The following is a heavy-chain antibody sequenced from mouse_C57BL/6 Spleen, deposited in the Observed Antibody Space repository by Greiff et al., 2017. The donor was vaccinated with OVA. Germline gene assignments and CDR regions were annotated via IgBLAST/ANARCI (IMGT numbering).Heavy chain of an antibody. V-gene: IGHV1-26*01. Sequence: VQLQQSGPELVKPGASVKISCKASGYTFTDYYMNWVKQSHGKSLEWIGDINPNNGGTSYNQKFKGKATLTVDKSSSTAYMELRSLTSEDSAVYYCARFYDYDDYYAMDYWGQGTSVTVSS. CDR1: GYTFTDYY. CDR3: ARFYDYDDYYAMDY. CDR2: INPNNGGT. D-gene: IGHD2-4*01. J-gene: IGHJ4*01.